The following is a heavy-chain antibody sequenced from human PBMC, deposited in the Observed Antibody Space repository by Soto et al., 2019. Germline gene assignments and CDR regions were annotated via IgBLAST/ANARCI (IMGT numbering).Heavy chain of an antibody. CDR1: GYSFTSYW. CDR2: IYPGDSDT. CDR3: ARQGYSNGEDYYYYGMDV. V-gene: IGHV5-51*01. J-gene: IGHJ6*02. D-gene: IGHD4-4*01. Sequence: PGESLKISCKGSGYSFTSYWIGWVRQMAGKGREWMGIIYPGDSDTRYSPSFQGQVTISVDNSISTAHLQWSSLNASDTAMYYCARQGYSNGEDYYYYGMDVWGQGTTVTVSS.